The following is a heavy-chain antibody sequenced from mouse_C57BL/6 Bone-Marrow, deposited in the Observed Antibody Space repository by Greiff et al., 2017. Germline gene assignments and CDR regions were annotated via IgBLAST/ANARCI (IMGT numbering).Heavy chain of an antibody. D-gene: IGHD2-2*01. J-gene: IGHJ3*01. Sequence: DVMLVESGGGLVQPGGSLKLSCAASGFTFSDYYMYWVRQTPEKRLEWVAYISNGGGSTYYPDTVKGRFPISRYNAKNTLYLQMSRLKAEDKAMEYCARHEGYDSFAYWGQGTLVTVSA. CDR2: ISNGGGST. CDR3: ARHEGYDSFAY. V-gene: IGHV5-12*01. CDR1: GFTFSDYY.